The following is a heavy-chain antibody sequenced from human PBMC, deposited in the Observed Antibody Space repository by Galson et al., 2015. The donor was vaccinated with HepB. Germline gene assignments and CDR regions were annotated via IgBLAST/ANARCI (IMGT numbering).Heavy chain of an antibody. CDR3: ARAYSSGWNHAFDI. J-gene: IGHJ3*02. V-gene: IGHV3-48*01. CDR1: GFTFSSYS. D-gene: IGHD6-19*01. Sequence: SLRLSCAASGFTFSSYSMNWVRQAPGKGLEWVSYISSSSSTIYYADSVKGRFTISRDNAKNSLYLQMNSLRAEDTAVYYCARAYSSGWNHAFDIWGQGTMVTVSS. CDR2: ISSSSSTI.